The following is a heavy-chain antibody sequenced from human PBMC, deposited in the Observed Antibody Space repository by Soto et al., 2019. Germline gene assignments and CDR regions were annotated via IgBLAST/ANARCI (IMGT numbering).Heavy chain of an antibody. CDR2: ISGYNGNT. CDR1: GYTFTNYG. V-gene: IGHV1-18*01. CDR3: AREGQAPYYYYGMDA. Sequence: QVQLVQSGAEVKKPGASVTVSCKASGYTFTNYGFSWVRQAPGQGLEWMGWISGYNGNTKYAEKFQNRVTMTTDTSPKTAHMELRSLRSDDTAVYYCAREGQAPYYYYGMDAWGQGTAVTVSS. J-gene: IGHJ6*02.